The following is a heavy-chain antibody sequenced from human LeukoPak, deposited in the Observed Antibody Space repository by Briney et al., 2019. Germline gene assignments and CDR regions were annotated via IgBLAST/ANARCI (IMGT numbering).Heavy chain of an antibody. CDR2: ISGSSSCT. CDR1: GFTFSDYY. J-gene: IGHJ4*02. V-gene: IGHV3-11*03. D-gene: IGHD3-22*01. Sequence: GGSLRLSCAASGFTFSDYYMSWIRQAPGKGLEWVSYISGSSSCTNYADSVKGRFTISRDNAKNSLYLQMNSLRAEDTAVYYCATRKYYYDSSGYYLFDYWGQGTLVTVSS. CDR3: ATRKYYYDSSGYYLFDY.